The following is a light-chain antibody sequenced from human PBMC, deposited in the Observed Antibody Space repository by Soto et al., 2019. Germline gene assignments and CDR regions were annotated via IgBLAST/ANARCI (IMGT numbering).Light chain of an antibody. Sequence: DIQMTQSPSTMSASVGDRVTITCRASQSIDSWLAWYQQKPGKAPKFLMYKASNLESGVPSRFSGSGSETEFTLTISSLQPDDIAIYYCQHYKSYPWTFGQGTKVELK. CDR3: QHYKSYPWT. V-gene: IGKV1-5*03. J-gene: IGKJ1*01. CDR2: KAS. CDR1: QSIDSW.